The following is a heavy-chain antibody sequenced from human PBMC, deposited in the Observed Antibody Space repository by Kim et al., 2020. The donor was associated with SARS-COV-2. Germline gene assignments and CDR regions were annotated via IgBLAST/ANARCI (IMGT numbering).Heavy chain of an antibody. Sequence: SETLSLTCTVSGGSISSGGYYWSWIRQHPGKGLEWIGYIYYSGSTYYNPSLKSRVTISVDTSKNQFSLKLSSVTAADTAVYYCARASTRYCSSTSCYLAPLFVYWGQGTLGTVSS. CDR3: ARASTRYCSSTSCYLAPLFVY. J-gene: IGHJ4*02. D-gene: IGHD2-2*01. V-gene: IGHV4-31*03. CDR1: GGSISSGGYY. CDR2: IYYSGST.